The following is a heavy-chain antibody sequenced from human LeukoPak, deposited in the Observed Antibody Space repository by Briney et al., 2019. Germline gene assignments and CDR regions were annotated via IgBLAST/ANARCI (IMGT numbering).Heavy chain of an antibody. CDR3: ARHESTDFYYFDY. CDR1: GFTFSDYY. J-gene: IGHJ4*02. CDR2: IYYSGST. V-gene: IGHV4-39*01. Sequence: GSLRLSCAASGFTFSDYYMSWIRQPPGKGLEWIGSIYYSGSTYYNPSLKSRVTMSVDTSKNQFSLKLSSVTAADTAVYYCARHESTDFYYFDYWGQGTLVTVSS. D-gene: IGHD3-3*01.